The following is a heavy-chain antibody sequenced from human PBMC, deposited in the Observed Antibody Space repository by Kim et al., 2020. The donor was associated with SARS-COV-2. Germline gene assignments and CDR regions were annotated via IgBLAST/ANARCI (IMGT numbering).Heavy chain of an antibody. CDR3: ARDDCRSTSCYAH. J-gene: IGHJ4*02. Sequence: ASVKVSCKASGYTFSSYRIIWVRQAPGQGPEWMGWISAYNDNTNYAQKFQGRVTMTTDTSTSTAYMELRSLISDDTAVYYCARDDCRSTSCYAHWGQGTLVTVSS. CDR2: ISAYNDNT. D-gene: IGHD2-2*01. CDR1: GYTFSSYR. V-gene: IGHV1-18*01.